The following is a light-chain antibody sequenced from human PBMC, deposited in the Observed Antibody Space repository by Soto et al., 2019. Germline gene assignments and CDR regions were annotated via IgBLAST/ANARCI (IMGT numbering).Light chain of an antibody. CDR2: AAS. CDR1: QGISSY. CDR3: QQLNSYPPEPT. V-gene: IGKV1-9*01. J-gene: IGKJ2*01. Sequence: DIQLTQSPSFLSASVGDRVTITCRASQGISSYLAWYQQKPGKAPKLLIYAASTLQSGVPSRFSGSGSGTEFTLTISSLQPEDFATYYCQQLNSYPPEPTFGQGTKLEIK.